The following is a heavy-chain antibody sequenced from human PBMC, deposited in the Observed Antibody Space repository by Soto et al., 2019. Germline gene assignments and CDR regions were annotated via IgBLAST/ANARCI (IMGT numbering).Heavy chain of an antibody. CDR2: ISTYTGNT. CDR3: AREYISSWYNWFDP. Sequence: ASVKVSCKASGYTFTTYGISWVRQAPGQGLEWMGWISTYTGNTNYAQKLQGRVTMTTDTSASTAYMELRSLTSDDTAVYYCAREYISSWYNWFDPWGQGTLVTVSS. V-gene: IGHV1-18*04. CDR1: GYTFTTYG. D-gene: IGHD6-13*01. J-gene: IGHJ5*02.